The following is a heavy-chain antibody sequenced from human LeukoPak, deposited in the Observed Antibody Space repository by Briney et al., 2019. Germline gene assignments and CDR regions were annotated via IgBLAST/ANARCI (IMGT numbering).Heavy chain of an antibody. CDR2: IRHDGSNK. Sequence: GGSLRLSCAASGFTFSSYGIHWVRQAPGKGLEWVTFIRHDGSNKYYVDSVKGRFTISRDNSKSTLFLQMNSLRVDDTAIYYCARDHHGTGSYFEYWGQGILVTVSS. V-gene: IGHV3-30*02. D-gene: IGHD3-10*01. CDR1: GFTFSSYG. CDR3: ARDHHGTGSYFEY. J-gene: IGHJ4*02.